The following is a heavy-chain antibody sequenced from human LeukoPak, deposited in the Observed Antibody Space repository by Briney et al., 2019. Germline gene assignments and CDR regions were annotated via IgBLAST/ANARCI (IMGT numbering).Heavy chain of an antibody. Sequence: SETLSLTCTVSGGSISSYYWSWIRQPPGKGLEWIGYIYYSGSTNYNPSLKSRVTISVDTSKNQFSLKLSSVTAADTAVYYCARGMVAATVYYYYMDVWGKGTTVTVSS. CDR1: GGSISSYY. V-gene: IGHV4-59*01. J-gene: IGHJ6*03. CDR3: ARGMVAATVYYYYMDV. CDR2: IYYSGST. D-gene: IGHD2-15*01.